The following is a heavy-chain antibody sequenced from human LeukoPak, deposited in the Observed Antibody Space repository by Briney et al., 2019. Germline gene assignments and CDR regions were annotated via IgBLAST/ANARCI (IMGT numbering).Heavy chain of an antibody. CDR2: IRYDGSNK. J-gene: IGHJ4*02. CDR3: AKTGLYCSSTSCLAFDY. D-gene: IGHD2-2*01. V-gene: IGHV3-30*02. CDR1: GFTFSSYG. Sequence: GGSLRLSCAAPGFTFSSYGMHWVRQAPGKGLEWVAFIRYDGSNKYYADSVKGRFTISRDNSKNTLYLQMNSLRAEDTAVYYCAKTGLYCSSTSCLAFDYWGQGTLVTVSS.